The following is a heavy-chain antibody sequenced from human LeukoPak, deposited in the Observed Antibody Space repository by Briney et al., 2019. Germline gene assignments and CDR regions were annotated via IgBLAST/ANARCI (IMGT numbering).Heavy chain of an antibody. CDR1: GFTFSSHH. Sequence: GGSLRLSCVASGFTFSSHHMNWVRQPPGKGLESVATIKADGSEKYYVDSVKGRFTISRDNAKSSLYLQMNSLRAEDTGVYFCARMSSYCDYWGQGTLVTVSS. D-gene: IGHD2-2*01. CDR3: ARMSSYCDY. CDR2: IKADGSEK. J-gene: IGHJ4*02. V-gene: IGHV3-7*01.